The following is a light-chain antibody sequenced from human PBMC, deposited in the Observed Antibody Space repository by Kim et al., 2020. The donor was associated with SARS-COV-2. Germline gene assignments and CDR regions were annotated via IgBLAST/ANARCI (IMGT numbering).Light chain of an antibody. CDR3: QQYNNWPPLT. CDR1: HDISTN. CDR2: GAS. V-gene: IGKV3-15*01. Sequence: EVVMTQSPATLSVSPGETATLSCRASHDISTNLAWYQHKPGQAPRLLIYGASTRATGLPGRFSGRGAGTEFTLTINSLQSDDFAVYYCQQYNNWPPLTFGGGTKVDIK. J-gene: IGKJ4*01.